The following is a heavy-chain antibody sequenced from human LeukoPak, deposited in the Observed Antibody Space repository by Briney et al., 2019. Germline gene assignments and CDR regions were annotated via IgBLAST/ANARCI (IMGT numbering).Heavy chain of an antibody. Sequence: RASVKVSCKASGYTFTGYYMHWVRQAPGQGLEWMGWINPNSGGTNYAQKFQGRVTMTRNTSISTAYMELSSLRSEDTAVYYCARTITGTTRLTYYFDYWGQGTLVTVSS. CDR3: ARTITGTTRLTYYFDY. J-gene: IGHJ4*02. D-gene: IGHD1-7*01. CDR2: INPNSGGT. CDR1: GYTFTGYY. V-gene: IGHV1-2*02.